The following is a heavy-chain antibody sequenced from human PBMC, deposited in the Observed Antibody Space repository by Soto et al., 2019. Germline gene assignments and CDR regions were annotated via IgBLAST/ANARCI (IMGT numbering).Heavy chain of an antibody. CDR2: ISPSGKNI. D-gene: IGHD3-9*01. Sequence: EVQLVESGGGLVQPGGSLRLSCAASGFTFSSYEMSWVRQAPGKGLEWVSYISPSGKNIYYADSVRGRFTISRDNAKNSLYLQMNSLRAEDTAIYYCASPVLSGYHDYFAYWGQGTLVTVSS. V-gene: IGHV3-48*03. J-gene: IGHJ4*02. CDR3: ASPVLSGYHDYFAY. CDR1: GFTFSSYE.